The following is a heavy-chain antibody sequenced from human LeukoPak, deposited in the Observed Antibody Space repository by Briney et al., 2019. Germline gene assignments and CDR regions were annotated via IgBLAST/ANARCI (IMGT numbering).Heavy chain of an antibody. D-gene: IGHD2-15*01. J-gene: IGHJ3*02. V-gene: IGHV1-69*13. CDR2: IIPIFGTA. CDR1: GYTFTSYA. Sequence: SVKVSCKASGYTFTSYAISWVRQAPGQGLEWMGGIIPIFGTANYAQKFQGRVTITADESTSTAYMELSSLRSEDTAVYYCARSRVVAATSSRPDAFDIWGQGTMVTVSS. CDR3: ARSRVVAATSSRPDAFDI.